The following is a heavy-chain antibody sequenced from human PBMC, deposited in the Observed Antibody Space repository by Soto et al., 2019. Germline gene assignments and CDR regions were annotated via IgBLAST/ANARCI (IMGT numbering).Heavy chain of an antibody. J-gene: IGHJ6*02. D-gene: IGHD3-10*01. CDR2: ISGSGGST. V-gene: IGHV3-23*01. CDR1: GFTFSSYA. Sequence: PGGSLRLSCAASGFTFSSYAMSWVRQAPGKGLEWVSAISGSGGSTYYADSVKGRFTISRDNSKNTLYLQMNSLRAADTAVYYGAGEEDQSYYYYGMDVWGQGTTVTVSS. CDR3: AGEEDQSYYYYGMDV.